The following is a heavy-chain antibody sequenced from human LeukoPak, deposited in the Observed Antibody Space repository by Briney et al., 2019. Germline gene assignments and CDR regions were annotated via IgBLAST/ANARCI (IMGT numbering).Heavy chain of an antibody. J-gene: IGHJ6*04. CDR2: ISYDGSNK. CDR3: PRGPPVRYFDWSDAYYYGMDV. V-gene: IGHV3-30*03. D-gene: IGHD3-9*01. Sequence: GRSLRLSCAASGFTFSSYGMHWVRQAPGKGLEWVAVISYDGSNKYYADSVKSRFTISRDNSKNTLYLQMNSLRAEDTAVYYCPRGPPVRYFDWSDAYYYGMDVWGKGTTVTVSS. CDR1: GFTFSSYG.